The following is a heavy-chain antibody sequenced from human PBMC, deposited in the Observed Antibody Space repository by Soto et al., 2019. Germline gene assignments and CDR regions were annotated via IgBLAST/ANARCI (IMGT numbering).Heavy chain of an antibody. Sequence: GGSLRLSCAASGFTFSSYYMHWVRQATGKGLEWVSAIGTAGDTYYPGSVKGRFTISRENAKNSLYLQMNSLRAEDTAVYYCARDLDGDLSFDYWGQGTLVTVSS. CDR3: ARDLDGDLSFDY. V-gene: IGHV3-13*01. CDR1: GFTFSSYY. J-gene: IGHJ4*02. D-gene: IGHD4-17*01. CDR2: IGTAGDT.